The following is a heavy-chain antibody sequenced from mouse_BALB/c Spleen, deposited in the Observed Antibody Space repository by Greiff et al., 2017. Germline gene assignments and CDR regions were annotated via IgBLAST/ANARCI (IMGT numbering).Heavy chain of an antibody. V-gene: IGHV5-6*01. CDR1: GFTFSSYG. CDR2: ISSGGSYT. J-gene: IGHJ3*01. CDR3: ARPSDYDGGGFAY. D-gene: IGHD2-4*01. Sequence: DVQLVESGGDLVKPGGSLKLSCAASGFTFSSYGMSWVRQTPDKRLEWVATISSGGSYTYYPDSVKGRFTISRDNAKNTLYLQMSSLKSEDTAMYYCARPSDYDGGGFAYWGQGTLVTVSA.